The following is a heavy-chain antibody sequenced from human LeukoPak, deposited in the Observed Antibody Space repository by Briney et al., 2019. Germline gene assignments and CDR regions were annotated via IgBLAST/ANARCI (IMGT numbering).Heavy chain of an antibody. Sequence: PSETLSLTCAVYGGSFSGYYWSWIRQPPGKGLEWIGSIYYSGSTYYNPSLKSRVTISVDTSKNQFSLKLSSVTAADTAVYYCARDYYDSSGYPMGLFDYWGQGTLVTVSS. CDR3: ARDYYDSSGYPMGLFDY. CDR1: GGSFSGYY. D-gene: IGHD3-22*01. V-gene: IGHV4-34*01. J-gene: IGHJ4*02. CDR2: IYYSGST.